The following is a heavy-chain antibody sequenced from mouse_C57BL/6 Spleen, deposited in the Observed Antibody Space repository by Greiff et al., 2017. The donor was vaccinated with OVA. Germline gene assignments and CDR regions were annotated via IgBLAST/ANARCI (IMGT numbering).Heavy chain of an antibody. D-gene: IGHD1-1*01. CDR3: ARGHTVAEEYYFDY. CDR1: GYTFTSSW. CDR2: IDPNSGGT. J-gene: IGHJ2*01. V-gene: IGHV1-72*01. Sequence: QVQLQQSGAELVKPGASVKLSCKASGYTFTSSWMHWVKQRPGRGLEWIGRIDPNSGGTKYNEKFKSKATLTVDKPSSTAYMQLSSLTSEDSAVYDCARGHTVAEEYYFDYWGQGTTLTVSS.